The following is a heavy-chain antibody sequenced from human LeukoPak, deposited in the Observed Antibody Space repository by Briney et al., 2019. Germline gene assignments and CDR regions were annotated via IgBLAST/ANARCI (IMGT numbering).Heavy chain of an antibody. Sequence: GGSLRLSCAASGFTFRSYGMHWVRQAPGKGLEWVAVIWYDGSNKYYADSVKGRFTVSRANSKNTLYLQMNSLRAEDTAVYYCATAVASSSGWYADYWGQGTLVTVSS. CDR2: IWYDGSNK. D-gene: IGHD6-19*01. V-gene: IGHV3-33*01. CDR3: ATAVASSSGWYADY. CDR1: GFTFRSYG. J-gene: IGHJ4*02.